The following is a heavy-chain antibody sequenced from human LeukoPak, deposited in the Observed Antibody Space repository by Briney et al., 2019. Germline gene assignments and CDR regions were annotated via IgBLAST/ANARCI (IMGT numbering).Heavy chain of an antibody. CDR2: ISYDGSNK. V-gene: IGHV3-30*03. D-gene: IGHD4-11*01. CDR3: ARGGMTTVTPYDP. Sequence: GGSLRLSCAASGFTFSSYGMHWVRQAPGKGLEWVAVISYDGSNKYYADSVKGRFTISRDNSKNTLYLQMNSLRAEDTAVYYCARGGMTTVTPYDPWGQGTLVTVSS. J-gene: IGHJ5*02. CDR1: GFTFSSYG.